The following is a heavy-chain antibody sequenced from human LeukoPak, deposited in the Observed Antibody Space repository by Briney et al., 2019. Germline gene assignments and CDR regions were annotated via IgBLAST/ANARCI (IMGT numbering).Heavy chain of an antibody. Sequence: SETLSLTCTVSGGSISSYYWSWIRQPPGKGLEWIGYIYYSGSTNYNPSLKSRVTISVDTSKNQFSLKLSSVTAADTAVYYRARGPLRGGYRIFDAFDIWGQGTMVTVSS. CDR2: IYYSGST. D-gene: IGHD5-12*01. CDR1: GGSISSYY. J-gene: IGHJ3*02. V-gene: IGHV4-59*01. CDR3: ARGPLRGGYRIFDAFDI.